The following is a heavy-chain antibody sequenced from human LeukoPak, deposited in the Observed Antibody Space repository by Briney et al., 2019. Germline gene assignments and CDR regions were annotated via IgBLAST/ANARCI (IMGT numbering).Heavy chain of an antibody. CDR3: TREGRYCSSTSCYVCLDF. CDR2: IKNKDNSYTT. D-gene: IGHD2-2*01. CDR1: GFTFSDHY. J-gene: IGHJ4*02. V-gene: IGHV3-72*01. Sequence: PGGSLRLSCAASGFTFSDHYMDWLRQAPGKGLEWVGRIKNKDNSYTTEYAASVKSRFTVSREDSKNALYLQMNSLKTEDTAVYYCTREGRYCSSTSCYVCLDFWGQGTLVTVSS.